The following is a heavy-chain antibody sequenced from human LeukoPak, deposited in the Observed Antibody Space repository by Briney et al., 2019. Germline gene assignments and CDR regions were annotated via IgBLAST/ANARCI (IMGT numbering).Heavy chain of an antibody. V-gene: IGHV3-74*01. CDR3: TRGGGYSYGSFDY. Sequence: PGGSLRLSCAASGFTFSSYWMHWVRQAPGKGLVWVSRIDHDGINTNYADSVKGRFTISRDNAKNTLYLQMNSLRAEDTAVYYCTRGGGYSYGSFDYWGQGTLVTVSS. J-gene: IGHJ4*02. CDR2: IDHDGINT. D-gene: IGHD5-18*01. CDR1: GFTFSSYW.